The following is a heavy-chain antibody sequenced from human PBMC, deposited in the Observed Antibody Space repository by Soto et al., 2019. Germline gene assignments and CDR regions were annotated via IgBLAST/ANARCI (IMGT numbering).Heavy chain of an antibody. D-gene: IGHD6-19*01. Sequence: PSETLSLTCTVSGGSISSYYWSWIRQPPGKGLEWIGYIYYSGSTNYNPSLKSRVTISVDTSKNQFSLKLSSVTAADTAVYYCARGGVGSGWYAFNYWGQGTLVTVSS. CDR3: ARGGVGSGWYAFNY. J-gene: IGHJ4*02. V-gene: IGHV4-59*01. CDR1: GGSISSYY. CDR2: IYYSGST.